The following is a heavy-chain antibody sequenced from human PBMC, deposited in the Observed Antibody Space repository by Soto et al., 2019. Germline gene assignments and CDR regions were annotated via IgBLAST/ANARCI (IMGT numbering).Heavy chain of an antibody. CDR1: GFTFDNYA. Sequence: EVQLVESGGGLVQPGRSLRLSCAASGFTFDNYAMHWVRQLPGKGLEWVSSITWNSGRIVYADSVKGRFTISRDNTKNFLYLQVNSLRAEDTALYHCAKESRIFGVVSQNAFDVWGQGTMVTVSS. CDR3: AKESRIFGVVSQNAFDV. J-gene: IGHJ3*01. D-gene: IGHD3-3*01. V-gene: IGHV3-9*01. CDR2: ITWNSGRI.